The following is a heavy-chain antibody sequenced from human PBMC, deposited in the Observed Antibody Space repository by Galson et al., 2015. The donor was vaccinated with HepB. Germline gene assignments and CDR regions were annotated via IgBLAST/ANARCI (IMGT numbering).Heavy chain of an antibody. CDR2: INPRGGDT. CDR3: SRFDYYFGLDV. J-gene: IGHJ6*02. V-gene: IGHV1-46*03. CDR1: GDKFTNYN. Sequence: SVKVSCKASGDKFTNYNIHWIRQAPEEGLEWMARINPRGGDTTLSQTFGDRVTVTSETSTSTVYMEMNSLTSEDAAVYYCSRFDYYFGLDVWGQGTSVIVSS.